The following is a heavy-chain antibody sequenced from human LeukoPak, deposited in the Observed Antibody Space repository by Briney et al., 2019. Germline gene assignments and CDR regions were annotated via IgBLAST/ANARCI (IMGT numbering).Heavy chain of an antibody. D-gene: IGHD5-18*01. J-gene: IGHJ4*02. CDR1: GFSLSGYW. Sequence: GGSLRLSCAASGFSLSGYWMTWVRQAPGKGLEWVARLHADGVEQNYVDSVTGRFTVSRDNAKNSLDLQMNSLRVEDTAVYYCARGGYSFDYLGQGTLVAVSS. V-gene: IGHV3-7*01. CDR3: ARGGYSFDY. CDR2: LHADGVEQ.